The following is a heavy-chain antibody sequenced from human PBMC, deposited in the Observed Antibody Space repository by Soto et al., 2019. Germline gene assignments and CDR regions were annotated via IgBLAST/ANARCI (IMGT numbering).Heavy chain of an antibody. CDR2: IYYSGST. V-gene: IGHV4-31*03. Sequence: PSETLSLTCTVSGGSISSGGYYWSWIRQHPGKGLEWIGYIYYSGSTYYNPSLKSRVTISVDTSKNQFSLKLSSVTAADTAVYYCARDLIPRIDSSSSPRSGPEEYYYYYYGMDVWGQGTTVTVSS. CDR1: GGSISSGGYY. CDR3: ARDLIPRIDSSSSPRSGPEEYYYYYYGMDV. J-gene: IGHJ6*02. D-gene: IGHD6-6*01.